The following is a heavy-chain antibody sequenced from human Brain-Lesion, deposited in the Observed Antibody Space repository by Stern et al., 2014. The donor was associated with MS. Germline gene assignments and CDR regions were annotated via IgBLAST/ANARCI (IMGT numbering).Heavy chain of an antibody. D-gene: IGHD3-3*01. CDR2: INPNTGGT. J-gene: IGHJ6*02. CDR1: GYIFTGYY. V-gene: IGHV1-2*02. Sequence: LQLVQSGAEVKKPGASGKVSCTPSGYIFTGYYIHWVRQAPGQGLEWMAWINPNTGGTKDAQKFQGRVTMSRDTAISTAYVELSSLTSDDTAVYYCARDQRGITIFGVVTDYYYLGMDVWGQGTTVTVSS. CDR3: ARDQRGITIFGVVTDYYYLGMDV.